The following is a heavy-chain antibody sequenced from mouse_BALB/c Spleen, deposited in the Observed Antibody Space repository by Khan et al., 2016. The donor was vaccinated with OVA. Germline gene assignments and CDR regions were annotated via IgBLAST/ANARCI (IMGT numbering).Heavy chain of an antibody. J-gene: IGHJ3*01. CDR2: INPSNDYT. CDR3: ARSGQLGLRGGFTY. V-gene: IGHV1-4*01. CDR1: GYTFTTYT. Sequence: VQLQESGAELARPGASVKMSCKTSGYTFTTYTLHWVKQRPGRSLEWIGYINPSNDYTNYNQKFKDKSTLTADKSSSTAYMQLSSLTSEDSAVYYCARSGQLGLRGGFTYWGQGTLVTVPA. D-gene: IGHD3-2*01.